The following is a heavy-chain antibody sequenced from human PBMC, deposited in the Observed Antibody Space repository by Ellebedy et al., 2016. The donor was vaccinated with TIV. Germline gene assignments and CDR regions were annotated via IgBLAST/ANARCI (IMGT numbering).Heavy chain of an antibody. CDR3: AKGKAVSGGHPFEH. Sequence: GESLKISXTASGFNFGAFAMTWVRQAPGKGLDWVSTLSGNGLAPYYADSVKGRFTISRDNSKNTLYLQMNTLRVEDTAIYYCAKGKAVSGGHPFEHWGQGTLVTVSS. V-gene: IGHV3-23*01. CDR1: GFNFGAFA. D-gene: IGHD6-19*01. CDR2: LSGNGLAP. J-gene: IGHJ4*02.